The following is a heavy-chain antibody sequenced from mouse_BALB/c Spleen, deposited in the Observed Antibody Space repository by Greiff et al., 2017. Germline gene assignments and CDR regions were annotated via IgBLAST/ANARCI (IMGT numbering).Heavy chain of an antibody. CDR1: GFNIKDYY. CDR3: NAGGYYYFDY. CDR2: IDPENGDT. J-gene: IGHJ2*01. D-gene: IGHD1-2*01. Sequence: EVKLLESGAELVRSGASVKLSCTASGFNIKDYYMHWVKQRPEQGLEWIGWIDPENGDTEYAPKFQGKATMTADTSSNTAYLQLSSLTSEDTAVYYCNAGGYYYFDYWGQGTTLTVSS. V-gene: IGHV14-4*02.